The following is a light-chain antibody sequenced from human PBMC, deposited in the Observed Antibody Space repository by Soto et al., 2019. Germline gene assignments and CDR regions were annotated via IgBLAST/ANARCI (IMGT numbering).Light chain of an antibody. CDR3: HHYNSWPYT. J-gene: IGKJ2*01. V-gene: IGKV3-15*01. CDR1: QSISSN. Sequence: EIVLTHSPATLSVSPGERATLSCRASQSISSNLAWYQQKPGQAPRLLIYGASTRATGIPARFSGSGSGTEFTLTISSLQSEDFAVYYCHHYNSWPYTFGQGTKVDIK. CDR2: GAS.